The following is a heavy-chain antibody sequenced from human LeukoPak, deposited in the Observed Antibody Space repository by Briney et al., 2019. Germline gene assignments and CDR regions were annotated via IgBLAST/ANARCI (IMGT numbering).Heavy chain of an antibody. D-gene: IGHD2-15*01. V-gene: IGHV3-7*01. J-gene: IGHJ3*02. CDR3: ARESCSGGSCYSGLVAFDI. Sequence: PGGSLRLSCAASGFTSSSYWMICVPHAPGKGLGWGVNIKQDGSEKYYVDSVKGRFTISRDNEKNSLYLQMNSLRAEDTAVYYCARESCSGGSCYSGLVAFDIWGQGTMVTVSS. CDR1: GFTSSSYW. CDR2: IKQDGSEK.